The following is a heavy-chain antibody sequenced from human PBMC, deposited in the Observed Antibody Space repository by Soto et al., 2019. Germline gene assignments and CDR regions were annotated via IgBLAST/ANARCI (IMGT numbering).Heavy chain of an antibody. V-gene: IGHV3-66*01. J-gene: IGHJ3*02. CDR2: IYSGGST. CDR1: GFTFSSHW. Sequence: GGSLRLSCAASGFTFSSHWMHWVRQAPGKGLEWVSVIYSGGSTYYADSVKGRFTISRDNSKNTLYLQMNSLRAEDTAVYYCARSRQWLPHDAFDIWGQGTMVTVSS. D-gene: IGHD6-19*01. CDR3: ARSRQWLPHDAFDI.